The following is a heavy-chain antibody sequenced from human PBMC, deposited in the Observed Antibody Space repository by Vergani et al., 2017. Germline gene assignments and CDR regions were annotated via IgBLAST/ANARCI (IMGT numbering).Heavy chain of an antibody. CDR2: VEDSGYF. J-gene: IGHJ4*02. CDR3: ARSIVSRNPPDYFDN. D-gene: IGHD2-15*01. CDR1: GGSLSGYY. Sequence: QVQLQESGPGLARPSEPLSLTCTVSGGSLSGYYWNWIRQTPGEGLEWIGYVEDSGYFNYNPSLKTRVSMSSDTSNTQFSLMLSSVTVADTAVYYCARSIVSRNPPDYFDNWGQGTLVTVSS. V-gene: IGHV4-59*01.